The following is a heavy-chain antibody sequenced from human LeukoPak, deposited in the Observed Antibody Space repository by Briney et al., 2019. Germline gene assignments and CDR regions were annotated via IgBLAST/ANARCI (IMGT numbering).Heavy chain of an antibody. J-gene: IGHJ6*03. CDR2: ISSSSSTI. CDR1: GFTFSSYS. CDR3: ARDPYSGSYGNDYYYYMDV. V-gene: IGHV3-48*01. D-gene: IGHD1-26*01. Sequence: PGGSLRLSCAASGFTFSSYSMNWVRQAPGKGLEWVSYISSSSSTIYYADSVKGRFTISRDNSKNTLYLHINSLRAEDTAVYYCARDPYSGSYGNDYYYYMDVWGKGTTVTISS.